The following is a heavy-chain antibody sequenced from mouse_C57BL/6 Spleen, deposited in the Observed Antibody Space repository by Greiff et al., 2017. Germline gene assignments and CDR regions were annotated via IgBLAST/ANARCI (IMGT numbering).Heavy chain of an antibody. CDR3: ARGGYDIDY. D-gene: IGHD2-2*01. V-gene: IGHV1-80*01. J-gene: IGHJ2*01. Sequence: QVQLQQSGAELVKPGASVKISCKASGYAFSSYWMNWVQQRPGKGLEWIGQIYPGDGDTNYNGKFKGKATLTADKSSSTAYMQLSSMTSEDSAVYCCARGGYDIDYWGQGTTLKVSS. CDR1: GYAFSSYW. CDR2: IYPGDGDT.